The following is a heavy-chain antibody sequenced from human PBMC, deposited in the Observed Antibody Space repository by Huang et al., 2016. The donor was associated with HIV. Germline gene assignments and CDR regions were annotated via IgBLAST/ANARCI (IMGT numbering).Heavy chain of an antibody. CDR3: VKETVQWLVTY. Sequence: QVQVVESGGGVVQPGGSLRLSCAASGFTSSSHGMHWVRQAPGKGLEWVAFIQDDGSNKYFADSGKGRFTMSRDNSKNTLYLQMNSLRGEDTAVYYCVKETVQWLVTYWGQGTLVTVSS. J-gene: IGHJ4*02. V-gene: IGHV3-30*02. CDR1: GFTSSSHG. D-gene: IGHD6-19*01. CDR2: IQDDGSNK.